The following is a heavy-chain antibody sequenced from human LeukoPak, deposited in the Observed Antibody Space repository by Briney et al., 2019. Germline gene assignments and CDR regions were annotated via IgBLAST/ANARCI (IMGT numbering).Heavy chain of an antibody. CDR2: ISYDGSEK. CDR3: AKDVTYLGGCSSTSCYFYYYYGMDV. J-gene: IGHJ6*02. CDR1: GFTFSSYG. Sequence: GTSLRLSCAASGFTFSSYGMHWVRQAPGKGLEWVALISYDGSEKYYADSVKGRFTISRDNSKNTLYLQMNSLRAEDTAVYYCAKDVTYLGGCSSTSCYFYYYYGMDVWGQGTTVTVSS. D-gene: IGHD2-2*01. V-gene: IGHV3-30*18.